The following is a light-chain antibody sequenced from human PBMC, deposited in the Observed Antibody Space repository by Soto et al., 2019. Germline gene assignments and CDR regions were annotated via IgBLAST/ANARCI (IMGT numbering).Light chain of an antibody. J-gene: IGKJ3*01. V-gene: IGKV1-33*01. CDR2: AAS. Sequence: DIKMTQSPSSLSASVGDRVTITCQASQDISNNLNWYQQNPGKAPNLLIYAASNLETGVPSRFSGSGSGTDFTFTISSLQPEDIATYYCQQYDTLPPTFGPGNKVDIQ. CDR1: QDISNN. CDR3: QQYDTLPPT.